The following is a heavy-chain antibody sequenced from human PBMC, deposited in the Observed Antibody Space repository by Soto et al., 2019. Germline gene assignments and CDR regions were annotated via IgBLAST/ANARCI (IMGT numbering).Heavy chain of an antibody. D-gene: IGHD6-19*01. Sequence: QVQLVESGGGVVQPGRSLRLSCAASGFTFSSYGMHWVRQAPGKGLEWVAVISYDGSNKYYADSVKGRFTISRDNSKNTLYLQMNSLRAEDTAVYYCAKDASGAVAAWGQGTLVTVSS. J-gene: IGHJ5*02. CDR1: GFTFSSYG. V-gene: IGHV3-30*18. CDR3: AKDASGAVAA. CDR2: ISYDGSNK.